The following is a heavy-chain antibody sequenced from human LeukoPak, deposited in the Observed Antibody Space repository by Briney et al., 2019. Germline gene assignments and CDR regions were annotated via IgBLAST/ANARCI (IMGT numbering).Heavy chain of an antibody. CDR1: GFTFSSYS. CDR2: ISSSSSYI. Sequence: GGSLRLSCAASGFTFSSYSMNWVRQAPGKGLEWVSSISSSSSYIYYADSVKGRFTISRDNAKNSLYLQMNSLRAEDTAVNYCARDLPRRYSSSWHTHTSTWFDPWGQGTLVTVSS. CDR3: ARDLPRRYSSSWHTHTSTWFDP. J-gene: IGHJ5*02. D-gene: IGHD6-13*01. V-gene: IGHV3-21*01.